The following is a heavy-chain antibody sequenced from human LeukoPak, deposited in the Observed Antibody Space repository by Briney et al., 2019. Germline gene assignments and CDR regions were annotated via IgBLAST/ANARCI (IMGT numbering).Heavy chain of an antibody. CDR1: GFTFSGCA. CDR2: IRGSGDYS. CDR3: AKGLFDWLSDTDY. V-gene: IGHV3-23*01. J-gene: IGHJ4*02. D-gene: IGHD3-9*01. Sequence: GRSLRLSCAASGFTFSGCAMSWVRQAPGKGLEWVSAIRGSGDYSYYADSVKGRFTISRDNSKNTLYLQMNSLRAEDTAIYYCAKGLFDWLSDTDYWGQGTLVTVSS.